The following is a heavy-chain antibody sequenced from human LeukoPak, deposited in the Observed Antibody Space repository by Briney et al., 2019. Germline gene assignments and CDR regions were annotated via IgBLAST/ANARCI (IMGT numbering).Heavy chain of an antibody. V-gene: IGHV3-23*01. CDR2: ISGSGGST. CDR3: AKEMEYYDSSCYYGRTGLFDY. D-gene: IGHD3-22*01. Sequence: GGSLRLSCAASGFTFSSYAMSWVRQAPGKGLEWVSAISGSGGSTYYADSVKGRFTISRDNSKNTLYLQMNSLRAEDTAVYYCAKEMEYYDSSCYYGRTGLFDYWGQGTLVTVSS. CDR1: GFTFSSYA. J-gene: IGHJ4*02.